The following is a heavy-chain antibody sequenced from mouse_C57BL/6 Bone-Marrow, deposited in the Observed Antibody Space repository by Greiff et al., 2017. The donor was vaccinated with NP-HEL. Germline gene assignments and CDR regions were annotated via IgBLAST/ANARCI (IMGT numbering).Heavy chain of an antibody. CDR3: AREYGSSHWYFDV. D-gene: IGHD1-1*01. CDR2: ISYDGSN. V-gene: IGHV3-6*01. J-gene: IGHJ1*03. Sequence: EVQLQESGPGLVKPSQSLSLTCSVTGYSITSGYYWNWIRQFPGNKLEWMGYISYDGSNNYNPSLKNRISITRDTSKNQFFLKLNSVTTEDTATYYCAREYGSSHWYFDVWGTGTTVTVSS. CDR1: GYSITSGYY.